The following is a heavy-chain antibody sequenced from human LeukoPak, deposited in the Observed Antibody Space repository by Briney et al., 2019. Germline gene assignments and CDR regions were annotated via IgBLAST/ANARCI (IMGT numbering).Heavy chain of an antibody. CDR2: INHSGST. V-gene: IGHV4-34*01. J-gene: IGHJ3*02. D-gene: IGHD3-22*01. Sequence: SETLTLTCAVYGGSFSGYYWSWIRQPPGKGLEWIGEINHSGSTNYNPSLKSRVTISVDTSKNQFSLKLSSVTAADTAVYYCARSSLLYDSSGSRRVSAFHIWGQGTMVTVSS. CDR1: GGSFSGYY. CDR3: ARSSLLYDSSGSRRVSAFHI.